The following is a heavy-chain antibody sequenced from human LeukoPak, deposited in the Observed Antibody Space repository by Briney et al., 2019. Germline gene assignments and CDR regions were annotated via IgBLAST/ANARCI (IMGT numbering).Heavy chain of an antibody. J-gene: IGHJ3*02. CDR2: ISGSGGST. D-gene: IGHD5-18*01. CDR3: ANTKARQLWLINAFDI. CDR1: GFTFSSYA. Sequence: GGSLRLSCAASGFTFSSYAMSWVRQAPGKGLEWVSAISGSGGSTYYADSVKGRFTISRDNSKNTLYLQMNSLRAEDTAVYYCANTKARQLWLINAFDIWGQGTMVTVSS. V-gene: IGHV3-23*01.